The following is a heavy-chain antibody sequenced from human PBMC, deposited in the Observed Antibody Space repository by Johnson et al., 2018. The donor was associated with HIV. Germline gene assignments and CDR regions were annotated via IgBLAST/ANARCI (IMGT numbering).Heavy chain of an antibody. J-gene: IGHJ3*02. Sequence: QVQLVESGGGVVQPGRSLRLSCAASRFTFSSYAMHWVRQAPGKGLEWVAVISYDGSKKYYADSVKGRFTISRDNSKNTLYLQMNSLRAEDTAVYYCARAIGNWDAFDIWGKGTMVTVSS. V-gene: IGHV3-30*14. CDR1: RFTFSSYA. CDR2: ISYDGSKK. D-gene: IGHD7-27*01. CDR3: ARAIGNWDAFDI.